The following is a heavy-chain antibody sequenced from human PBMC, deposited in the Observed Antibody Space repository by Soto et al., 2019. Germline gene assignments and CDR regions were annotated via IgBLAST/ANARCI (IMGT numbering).Heavy chain of an antibody. CDR3: ARRMSRRYFAL. V-gene: IGHV4-39*01. CDR2: IYYSGST. Sequence: QLQLQESGPGLVKPSETLSLTCTVSGGSISSSNYFWGWIRQPPGKGLEWIGSIYYSGSTYYKPSLKSXXTXSXXTSKNRFSLKLSSVTAADTAVYYCARRMSRRYFALWGRGTLVTVSS. J-gene: IGHJ2*01. CDR1: GGSISSSNYF.